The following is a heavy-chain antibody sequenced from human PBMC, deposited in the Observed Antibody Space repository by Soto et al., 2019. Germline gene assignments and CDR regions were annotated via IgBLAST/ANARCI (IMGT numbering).Heavy chain of an antibody. J-gene: IGHJ4*02. CDR3: ARDLSSRYSYGSFDY. CDR2: INHSGST. V-gene: IGHV4-34*01. CDR1: GGSFSGYY. D-gene: IGHD5-18*01. Sequence: SETLSLTCAVYGGSFSGYYWSWIRQPPGKGLEWIGEINHSGSTNYNPSLKSRVNISVDTSKNQFSLKLSSVTAADTAVYYCARDLSSRYSYGSFDYWGQGTLVTVSS.